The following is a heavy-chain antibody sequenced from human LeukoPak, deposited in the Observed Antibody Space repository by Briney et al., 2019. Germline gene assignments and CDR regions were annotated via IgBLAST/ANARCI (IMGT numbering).Heavy chain of an antibody. CDR2: IKQDGSEK. CDR1: GFTFSNYW. D-gene: IGHD3-3*01. J-gene: IGHJ6*03. CDR3: ARDNGVVHGVYYMDV. V-gene: IGHV3-7*01. Sequence: GESLKISCASSGFTFSNYWMTWVRQAPGKGLEWVADIKQDGSEKLYVNSVRGRFTISRDNAKMSLFLQMNSLRAEDTAVYYCARDNGVVHGVYYMDVWGKGTTVTVS.